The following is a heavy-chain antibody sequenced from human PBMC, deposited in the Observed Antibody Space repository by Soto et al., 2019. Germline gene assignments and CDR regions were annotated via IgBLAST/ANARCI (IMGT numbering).Heavy chain of an antibody. J-gene: IGHJ5*02. CDR3: AKLPWEVAPS. Sequence: VGSLRLSCSDSGFTFGNFWIHWVRQAPGKGLEWVSHIGPDGTDIVDADSVKGRFIISRDNARNTVYLQMNSLEAEDTAVYYCAKLPWEVAPSWGQGTLVTVSS. CDR2: IGPDGTDI. V-gene: IGHV3-74*03. D-gene: IGHD1-26*01. CDR1: GFTFGNFW.